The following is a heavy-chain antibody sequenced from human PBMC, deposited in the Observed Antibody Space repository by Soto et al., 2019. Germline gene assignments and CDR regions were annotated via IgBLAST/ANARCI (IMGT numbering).Heavy chain of an antibody. CDR1: GFTFSTYS. CDR2: TRSSDSTI. CDR3: VRYHLWGMDY. Sequence: EVQLVESGGGLVQPGGSLRLSCAASGFTFSTYSMNWVRQAPGKGLEWVSYTRSSDSTIYYADSVKGRFTISRDNAKNSLYLQMNSLRDEDTAVYYCVRYHLWGMDYWGQGTLVTVSS. J-gene: IGHJ4*02. D-gene: IGHD3-16*01. V-gene: IGHV3-48*02.